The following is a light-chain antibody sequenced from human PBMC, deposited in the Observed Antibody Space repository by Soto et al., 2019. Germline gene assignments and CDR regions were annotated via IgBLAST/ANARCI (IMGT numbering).Light chain of an antibody. V-gene: IGLV2-23*01. J-gene: IGLJ2*01. CDR3: CSYAGSRGVV. CDR2: EGS. Sequence: ALTQPASVSGSPGQSITISCTGTSSDVGSYNLVSWYQQHPGKAPKLMIYEGSKRPSGVSNRFSGSKSGNTASLTISGLQAEDEADYYCCSYAGSRGVVFGGGTKLTVL. CDR1: SSDVGSYNL.